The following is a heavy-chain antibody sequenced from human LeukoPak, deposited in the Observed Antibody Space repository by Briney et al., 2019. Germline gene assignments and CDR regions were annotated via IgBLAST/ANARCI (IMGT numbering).Heavy chain of an antibody. V-gene: IGHV3-7*01. D-gene: IGHD2-15*01. Sequence: SGGTLRLTCAATEFPVSTYWMSGVRQAPGKGLEWVADIKKDGSEKYYVDSVKGRFTISRQNAKNSLFLQMNSLRAEDTAVYYCARRRSGGSQDDAFDIWGQGTMVTVSS. J-gene: IGHJ3*02. CDR1: EFPVSTYW. CDR2: IKKDGSEK. CDR3: ARRRSGGSQDDAFDI.